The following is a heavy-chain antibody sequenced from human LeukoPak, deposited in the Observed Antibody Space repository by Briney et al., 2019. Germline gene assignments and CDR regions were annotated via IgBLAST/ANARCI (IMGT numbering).Heavy chain of an antibody. J-gene: IGHJ4*02. CDR2: IYPGDSDT. CDR1: GYSFTNYW. D-gene: IGHD5-24*01. CDR3: ARHGSEMATIYSDY. V-gene: IGHV5-51*01. Sequence: GESLKISCQGSGYSFTNYWIGWVRQMPGKGLEWMGIIYPGDSDTRYSPSFQGQVTISADKYISTAYLQWSSLKASDTAMYYCARHGSEMATIYSDYWGQGTLVTVSS.